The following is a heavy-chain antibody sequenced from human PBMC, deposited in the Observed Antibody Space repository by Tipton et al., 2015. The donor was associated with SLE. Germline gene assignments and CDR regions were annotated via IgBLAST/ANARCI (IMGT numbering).Heavy chain of an antibody. J-gene: IGHJ4*02. CDR3: ARGRRTGPPVGGAHFDF. V-gene: IGHV4-30-4*01. Sequence: TLSLTCTVSGGSISSGDYYWSWIRQPPGKGLEWIGYIYYSGSTYYNPSLKSRVTISVDTSKNQFSLKLSSVTAADTAVYYCARGRRTGPPVGGAHFDFWGQGTLVTVSS. CDR2: IYYSGST. D-gene: IGHD1-26*01. CDR1: GGSISSGDYY.